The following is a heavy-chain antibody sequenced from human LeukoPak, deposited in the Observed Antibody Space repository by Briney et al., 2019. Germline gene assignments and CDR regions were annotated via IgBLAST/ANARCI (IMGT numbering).Heavy chain of an antibody. J-gene: IGHJ6*02. CDR1: GFTFDDYA. V-gene: IGHV3-9*01. Sequence: GGSLRLSCAASGFTFDDYAMHWVRQAPGKGLEWVSGISWNSGSIGYADSVKGRFTISRDNAKNSLYLQMNSLRAEDTALYYCAKDQSFYYYYGMDVWGQGTTDTVSS. CDR3: AKDQSFYYYYGMDV. CDR2: ISWNSGSI.